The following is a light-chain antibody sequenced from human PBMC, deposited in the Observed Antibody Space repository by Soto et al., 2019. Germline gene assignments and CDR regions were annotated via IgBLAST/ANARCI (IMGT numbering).Light chain of an antibody. CDR1: SSNIGAGYD. CDR2: GNT. V-gene: IGLV1-40*01. J-gene: IGLJ2*01. CDR3: QSYDNTLGVV. Sequence: QSVLTQPPSVSGAPGQRVTISCTRSSSNIGAGYDVHWYQQLPGTAPKLLISGNTNRPSGVPDRFSGSKSGTSASLAITGLQAEDEADYYCQSYDNTLGVVFGGGTKLTVL.